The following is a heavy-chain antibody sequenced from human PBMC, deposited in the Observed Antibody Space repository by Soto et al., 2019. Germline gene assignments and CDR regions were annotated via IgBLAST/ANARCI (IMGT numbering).Heavy chain of an antibody. V-gene: IGHV3-33*01. Sequence: GGSLRLSCAASGFTFSSYGMHWVRQAPGKGLEWVAVIWYDGSNKYYADSVKGRFTISRDNSKNTLYLQMNSLRAEDTAVYYCARSGGYSGYSSNWFDPWGQGTLVTVSS. CDR1: GFTFSSYG. CDR2: IWYDGSNK. D-gene: IGHD5-12*01. CDR3: ARSGGYSGYSSNWFDP. J-gene: IGHJ5*02.